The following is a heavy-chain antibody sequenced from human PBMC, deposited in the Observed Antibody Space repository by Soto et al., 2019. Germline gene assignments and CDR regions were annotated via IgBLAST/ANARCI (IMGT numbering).Heavy chain of an antibody. D-gene: IGHD3-10*01. CDR2: IIPIFGTA. J-gene: IGHJ6*02. CDR3: ARSGSGGELSNYYYGMDV. Sequence: ASVKVSCKASGGTFSSYAISWVRQAPGQGLEWMGGIIPIFGTANYAQKFQGRVTITADESTSTAYMELSSLRSEDTAVYYCARSGSGGELSNYYYGMDVWGQGTTVTVSS. CDR1: GGTFSSYA. V-gene: IGHV1-69*13.